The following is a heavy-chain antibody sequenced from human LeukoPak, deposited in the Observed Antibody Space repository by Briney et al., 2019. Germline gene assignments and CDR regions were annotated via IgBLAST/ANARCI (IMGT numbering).Heavy chain of an antibody. V-gene: IGHV3-15*01. CDR1: GFTFSNAW. Sequence: GGSLRLSCAASGFTFSNAWMSWVRQAPGKGLEWVGRIKSKTDGGTTDYAAPAKGRFTISKNTLYLQMNSLKTEDTAVYYCTTGYYDSSVFDIWGQGTMVTVSS. J-gene: IGHJ3*02. D-gene: IGHD3-22*01. CDR3: TTGYYDSSVFDI. CDR2: IKSKTDGGTT.